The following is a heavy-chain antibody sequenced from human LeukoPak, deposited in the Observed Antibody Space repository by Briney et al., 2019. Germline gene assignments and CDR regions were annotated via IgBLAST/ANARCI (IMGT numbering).Heavy chain of an antibody. CDR2: IKSKTDGGTT. D-gene: IGHD6-19*01. Sequence: GGSLRLSCAASGFTFSNAWTSWVRQAPGKGLEWVGRIKSKTDGGTTDYAAPVKGRFTISRDDSKNTLYPQMNSLKTEDTAVYYCTTSSVAGTGIDYYYYGMDVWGQGTTVTVSS. CDR3: TTSSVAGTGIDYYYYGMDV. V-gene: IGHV3-15*01. J-gene: IGHJ6*02. CDR1: GFTFSNAW.